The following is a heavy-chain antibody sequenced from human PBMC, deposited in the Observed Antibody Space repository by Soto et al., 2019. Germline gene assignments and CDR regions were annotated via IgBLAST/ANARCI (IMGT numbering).Heavy chain of an antibody. CDR1: GGSISISSYY. Sequence: PSETLSLTCTVSGGSISISSYYWGWIRQPPGKGLEWIGSIYYSGSTYYNPSLKSRVTISVDTSKNQFSLRAEDTAVYYCAKSLDKYSSSWYYDYWGQGTLVTVSS. V-gene: IGHV4-39*07. D-gene: IGHD6-13*01. J-gene: IGHJ4*02. CDR2: IYYSGST. CDR3: AKSLDKYSSSWYYDY.